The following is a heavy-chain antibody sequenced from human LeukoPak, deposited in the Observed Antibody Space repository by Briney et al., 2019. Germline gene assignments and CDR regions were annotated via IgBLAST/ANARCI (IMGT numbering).Heavy chain of an antibody. CDR1: GDSVSSNSAA. V-gene: IGHV6-1*01. Sequence: SQTLSLTCAIFGDSVSSNSAAWNWIRHSPSRGLEWLGRTYCRSKWYNDYAVSVKSRLTINPDTSKNQFSLQLNSVTPEDTAVYYCAREGAGFKYWGQGPLVPVSS. J-gene: IGHJ4*02. CDR2: TYCRSKWYN. D-gene: IGHD6-19*01. CDR3: AREGAGFKY.